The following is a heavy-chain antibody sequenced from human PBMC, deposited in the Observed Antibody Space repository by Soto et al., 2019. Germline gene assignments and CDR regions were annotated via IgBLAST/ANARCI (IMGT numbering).Heavy chain of an antibody. Sequence: LTCAVSGYSISSGYYWGWIRQPPGMGLEWIGSIYYSGSTYYNPSLKSRVTISVDTSKNQFSLKLSSVTAADTAVYYCARQDIAARSLNYWGQGTLVTVSS. J-gene: IGHJ4*02. CDR2: IYYSGST. V-gene: IGHV4-38-2*01. D-gene: IGHD6-6*01. CDR1: GYSISSGYY. CDR3: ARQDIAARSLNY.